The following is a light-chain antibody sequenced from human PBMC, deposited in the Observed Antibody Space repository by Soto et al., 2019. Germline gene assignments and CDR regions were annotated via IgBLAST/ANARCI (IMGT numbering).Light chain of an antibody. Sequence: ENVLTQSPGTLSLSPGERATLSCRASQSVGSAWLAWYQQKPGKAPRLLLYSTSTRATGIPDRFSGSGSGTDFTLTISRLEPEDFAVYYCQQYGSPLWTFGQGTKVEVK. CDR2: STS. J-gene: IGKJ1*01. CDR3: QQYGSPLWT. V-gene: IGKV3-20*01. CDR1: QSVGSAW.